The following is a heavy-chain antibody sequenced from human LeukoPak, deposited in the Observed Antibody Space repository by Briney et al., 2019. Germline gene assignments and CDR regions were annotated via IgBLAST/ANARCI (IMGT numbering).Heavy chain of an antibody. CDR2: IKQDGSEK. CDR1: GGSISSSNW. Sequence: GTLSLTCAVSGGSISSSNWWSWVRQAPGKGLEWVANIKQDGSEKYYVDSVKGRFTISRDNAKNSLYLQMNSLRAEDTAVYYCARDRGWYDFWSGYPFGYYYYYGMDVWGQGTTVTVSS. V-gene: IGHV3-7*01. D-gene: IGHD3-3*01. CDR3: ARDRGWYDFWSGYPFGYYYYYGMDV. J-gene: IGHJ6*02.